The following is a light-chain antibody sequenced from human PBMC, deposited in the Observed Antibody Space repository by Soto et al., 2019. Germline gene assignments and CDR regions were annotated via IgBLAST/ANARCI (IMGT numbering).Light chain of an antibody. V-gene: IGLV2-14*03. Sequence: QSALTQPASVSGSPGQSITISCSGTSSDIGSYDYVAWYQQFPGKSPKLIIYAVSDRPSGVSDRFSGSKSGISASLTISGLQTEDEADYYCISYTDRQSYLFGTGTKVTVL. CDR1: SSDIGSYDY. J-gene: IGLJ1*01. CDR2: AVS. CDR3: ISYTDRQSYL.